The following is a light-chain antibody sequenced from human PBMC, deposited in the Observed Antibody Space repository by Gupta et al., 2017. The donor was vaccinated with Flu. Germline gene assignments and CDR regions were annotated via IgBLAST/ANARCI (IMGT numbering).Light chain of an antibody. J-gene: IGKJ1*01. CDR1: QYVSSTY. V-gene: IGKV3-20*01. CDR3: LQFGNSPPWT. CDR2: SAS. Sequence: EIVLTQSPGTLSLSPGERATLSCRASQYVSSTYLAWYQQKPGQAPRLLIYSASSRATGIPDRFSGSGSGTDFTLTISRLEPEDFAVYTCLQFGNSPPWTFGQGTKVEIK.